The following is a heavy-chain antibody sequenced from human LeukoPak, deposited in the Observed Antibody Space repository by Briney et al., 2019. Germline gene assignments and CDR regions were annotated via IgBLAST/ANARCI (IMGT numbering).Heavy chain of an antibody. J-gene: IGHJ6*03. CDR2: IRYDGSNE. V-gene: IGHV3-30*02. CDR1: GFSFRSYG. Sequence: PGGSLRLSCAASGFSFRSYGMHWVRQAPGKGLEWVAFIRYDGSNEYYADSVKGRFTISRDKSKNTLSLQMNGLRVEDTAVYYCAKVMPPGRIRFYSYYMDVWGKGTTVTVS. D-gene: IGHD2-15*01. CDR3: AKVMPPGRIRFYSYYMDV.